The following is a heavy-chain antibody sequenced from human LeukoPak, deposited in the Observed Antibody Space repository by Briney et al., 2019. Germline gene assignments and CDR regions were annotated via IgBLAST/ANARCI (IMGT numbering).Heavy chain of an antibody. CDR1: GWSFNDYY. D-gene: IGHD2-2*01. V-gene: IGHV4-34*01. CDR2: TNARGDT. Sequence: PSESLSLTCAVYGWSFNDYYWNWIRQPPGKRLEWIGETNARGDTNFNPSLKSRVTISVDTSKSQFSLRLTSMIAADTAVYYCARGQVPAARGYNWFDPWGQGTLLTVSS. J-gene: IGHJ5*02. CDR3: ARGQVPAARGYNWFDP.